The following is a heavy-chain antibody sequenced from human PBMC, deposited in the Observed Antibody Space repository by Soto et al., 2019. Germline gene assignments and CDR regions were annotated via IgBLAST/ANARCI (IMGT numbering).Heavy chain of an antibody. V-gene: IGHV3-15*07. J-gene: IGHJ4*02. Sequence: EVQLVESGGGLVQPGGSLRLSCAASGFTFSNAWMNWVRQAPGKGLEWVGRIKSKTDGGTTDYAAPGKGRFTISRDDSKNTLYLQMNSLKTEDTAVYYCTPTSGSYRSSNFDYWGQGTLVTVSS. CDR1: GFTFSNAW. CDR2: IKSKTDGGTT. CDR3: TPTSGSYRSSNFDY. D-gene: IGHD1-26*01.